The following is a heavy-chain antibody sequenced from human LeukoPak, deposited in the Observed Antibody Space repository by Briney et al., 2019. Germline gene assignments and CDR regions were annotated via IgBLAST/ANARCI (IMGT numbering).Heavy chain of an antibody. CDR2: IKQDGSEK. V-gene: IGHV3-7*01. J-gene: IGHJ3*02. CDR3: ASPLGGYDFWSGYPMADAFDI. CDR1: GFTFSSYW. Sequence: PGGSLRLSCAASGFTFSSYWMSWVRQAPGKGLEWVANIKQDGSEKYYVDSVKGRFTISRDNAKHSLFLQMNSLRAEDTAVYYCASPLGGYDFWSGYPMADAFDIWGQGTMFTVSS. D-gene: IGHD3-3*01.